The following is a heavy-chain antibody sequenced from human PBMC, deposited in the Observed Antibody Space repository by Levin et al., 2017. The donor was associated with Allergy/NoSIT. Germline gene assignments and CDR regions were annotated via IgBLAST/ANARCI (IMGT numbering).Heavy chain of an antibody. CDR3: AKKHMVGPNYDFWSGYHDY. CDR2: ISGSGGST. J-gene: IGHJ4*02. CDR1: GFTFSSYA. D-gene: IGHD3-3*01. Sequence: RSGGSLRLSCAASGFTFSSYAMSWVRQAPGKGLEWVSAISGSGGSTYYADSVKGRFTISRDNSKNTLYLQMNSLRAEDTAVYYCAKKHMVGPNYDFWSGYHDYWGQGTLVTVSS. V-gene: IGHV3-23*01.